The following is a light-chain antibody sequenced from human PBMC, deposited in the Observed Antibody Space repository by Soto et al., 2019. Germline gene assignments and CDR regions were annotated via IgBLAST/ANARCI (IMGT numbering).Light chain of an antibody. CDR3: QQFDNVPIT. Sequence: DIQMTQSPSTLSASVGDRVTITCRASQTIDSWLAWYQQRPGKPPNLLIYDASNLKTGVPSRFSGSGSGTDFTFTISSLQPEDIATYYCQQFDNVPITFGQGTRLEIK. CDR2: DAS. CDR1: QTIDSW. J-gene: IGKJ5*01. V-gene: IGKV1-33*01.